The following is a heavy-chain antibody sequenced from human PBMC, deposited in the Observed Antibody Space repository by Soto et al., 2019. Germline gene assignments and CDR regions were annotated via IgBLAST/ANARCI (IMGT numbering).Heavy chain of an antibody. CDR2: INHSGST. V-gene: IGHV4-34*01. J-gene: IGHJ4*02. Sequence: SETLSLTCAVYGGSFSGYYWSWIRQPPGKGLEWIGEINHSGSTNYNPSLKSRVTISVDTSKNQFSLKLSSVTAADTAVYYCARGSILTGYYRNTSYYFDYWGQGTLVTVSS. CDR1: GGSFSGYY. D-gene: IGHD3-9*01. CDR3: ARGSILTGYYRNTSYYFDY.